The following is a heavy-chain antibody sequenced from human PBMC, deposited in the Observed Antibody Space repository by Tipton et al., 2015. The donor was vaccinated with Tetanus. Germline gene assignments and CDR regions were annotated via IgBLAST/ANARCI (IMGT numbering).Heavy chain of an antibody. CDR2: SWYDGTDQ. V-gene: IGHV3-33*01. D-gene: IGHD2-15*01. Sequence: SLRLSCAASGFIFSSYGIHWVRQAPGKGLEWVAVSWYDGTDQYYADFVKGRFTLSRDNSKNTLYLEMNSLRAEDTALYYCAREADCSGGSCFSGDFDNWGQGTPVAVSS. CDR1: GFIFSSYG. CDR3: AREADCSGGSCFSGDFDN. J-gene: IGHJ4*02.